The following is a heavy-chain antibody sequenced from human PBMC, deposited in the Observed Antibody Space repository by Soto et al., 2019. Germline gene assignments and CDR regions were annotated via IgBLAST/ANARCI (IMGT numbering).Heavy chain of an antibody. V-gene: IGHV4-59*08. D-gene: IGHD2-8*02. Sequence: PSETLSLTCTVSGGSISSYYWSWIRQPPGKGLEWIGYIYYSGSTNYNPSLKSRVTISVDTSKNQFSLNLRSVTAADTATYYCASSTASADLDYWGQGTLVTVSS. J-gene: IGHJ4*02. CDR2: IYYSGST. CDR3: ASSTASADLDY. CDR1: GGSISSYY.